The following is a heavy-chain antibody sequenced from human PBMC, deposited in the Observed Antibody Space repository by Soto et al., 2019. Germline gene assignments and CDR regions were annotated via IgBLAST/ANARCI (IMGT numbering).Heavy chain of an antibody. V-gene: IGHV1-46*03. CDR3: ARDPDTYCSSTSCYGMDV. J-gene: IGHJ6*02. D-gene: IGHD2-2*01. CDR1: GYTFTSYY. Sequence: PSVKVSCKASGYTFTSYYMHWVRQAPGQGLEWMGIINPSGGSTSYAQKFQGRVTMTRDTSTSTVYMELSSLRSEDTAVYYCARDPDTYCSSTSCYGMDVWGQGTTVTVSS. CDR2: INPSGGST.